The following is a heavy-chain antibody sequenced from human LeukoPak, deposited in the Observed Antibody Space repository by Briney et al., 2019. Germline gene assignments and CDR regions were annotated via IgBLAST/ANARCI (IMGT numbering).Heavy chain of an antibody. CDR3: AREERLSGSYSYGMDV. D-gene: IGHD1-26*01. CDR1: GFTFSSYA. V-gene: IGHV3-23*01. CDR2: ISGSGGST. Sequence: HPGGSLRLSCAASGFTFSSYAMSWVRQAPGKGLEWVSAISGSGGSTYYADSVKGRFTISRDNAKNSLYLQMNSLRAEDTAVYYCAREERLSGSYSYGMDVWGQGTTVTVSS. J-gene: IGHJ6*02.